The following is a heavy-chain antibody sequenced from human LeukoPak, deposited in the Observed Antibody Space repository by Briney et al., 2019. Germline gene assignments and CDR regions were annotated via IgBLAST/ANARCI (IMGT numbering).Heavy chain of an antibody. CDR3: ARGRRVPAAIYYYYYYMDV. D-gene: IGHD2-2*01. CDR2: IYYRVTS. Sequence: SETLSLTCTVSGDSISTYYWSWIRQPPGKGLEWIGYIYYRVTSDYNPSLKSRVTMSVDMSTRQISLKLSSVTAADTAVYYCARGRRVPAAIYYYYYYMDVWGKGTTVTISS. V-gene: IGHV4-59*01. CDR1: GDSISTYY. J-gene: IGHJ6*03.